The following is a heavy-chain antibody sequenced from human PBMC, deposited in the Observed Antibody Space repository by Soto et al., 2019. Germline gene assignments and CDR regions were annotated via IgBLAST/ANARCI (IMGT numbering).Heavy chain of an antibody. Sequence: SETLSLTCSVSSDSIRGYHWSWIRQPPGKGLEWIGYIYYTGTTKYNPSLKSRVTISVDTSKNQFSLILRSATAADTAVYYCARNRVRQGRHYGLDVWGQGTTVTVS. CDR2: IYYTGTT. CDR3: ARNRVRQGRHYGLDV. V-gene: IGHV4-59*01. CDR1: SDSIRGYH. J-gene: IGHJ6*02.